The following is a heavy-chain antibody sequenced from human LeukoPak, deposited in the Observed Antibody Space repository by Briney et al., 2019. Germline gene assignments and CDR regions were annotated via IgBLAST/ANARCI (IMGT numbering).Heavy chain of an antibody. CDR2: IYDSGST. Sequence: SETLSLTCTVSGGSIRSSYYYWGWIRQPPGKGLEWIGSIYDSGSTYYNPSLKSRVTISVDTSKNQFSLKLNSVTAADTAVYYCARGEEVLDYFDYWGQGTLVTVSS. J-gene: IGHJ4*02. CDR3: ARGEEVLDYFDY. CDR1: GGSIRSSYYY. D-gene: IGHD3-16*01. V-gene: IGHV4-39*01.